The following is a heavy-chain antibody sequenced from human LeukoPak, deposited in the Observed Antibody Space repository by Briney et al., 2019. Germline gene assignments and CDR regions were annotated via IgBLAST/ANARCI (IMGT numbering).Heavy chain of an antibody. CDR2: IYSGGRT. V-gene: IGHV3-53*01. D-gene: IGHD5-12*01. CDR1: GFTVSSNY. J-gene: IGHJ3*02. Sequence: AGSLSLSCAASGFTVSSNYMTWVRQAPGKGLEWVSVIYSGGRTYYADSVKGRFTISRDNSKNTLYLQMNSLRAEDTAVYYCASRGCGYVSDIWGQGTIVTVSS. CDR3: ASRGCGYVSDI.